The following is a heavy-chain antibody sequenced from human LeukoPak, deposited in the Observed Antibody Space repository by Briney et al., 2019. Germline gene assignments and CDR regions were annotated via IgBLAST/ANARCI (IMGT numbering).Heavy chain of an antibody. CDR2: ITWNSGSI. CDR1: GFTFDDYT. V-gene: IGHV3-9*01. CDR3: AKDGSSSWYYYYYIDV. J-gene: IGHJ6*03. Sequence: PGGSLRPSCAASGFTFDDYTMHWVRQAPGKGLEWVSGITWNSGSIGYADSVKGRFTISRDNAKDSLYLQMNSLRAEDTAFYYCAKDGSSSWYYYYYIDVWGKGTTVTISS. D-gene: IGHD6-13*01.